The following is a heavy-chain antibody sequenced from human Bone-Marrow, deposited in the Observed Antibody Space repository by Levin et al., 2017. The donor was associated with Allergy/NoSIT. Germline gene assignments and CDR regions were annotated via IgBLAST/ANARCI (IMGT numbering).Heavy chain of an antibody. CDR1: GFSFGTYA. D-gene: IGHD6-19*01. V-gene: IGHV3-23*01. J-gene: IGHJ4*02. CDR3: AKSGARVVVAGPYSFDS. Sequence: PGGSLRLSCAGSGFSFGTYAMNWVRQPPGKGLEWVAGIGNSGGNIYYADSVTGRFTISRDNSKDTVFLQMNNLRVEDTAVYYCAKSGARVVVAGPYSFDSWGQGALVTVAS. CDR2: IGNSGGNI.